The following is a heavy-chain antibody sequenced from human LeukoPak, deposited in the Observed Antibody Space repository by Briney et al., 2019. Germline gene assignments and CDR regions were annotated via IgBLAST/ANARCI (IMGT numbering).Heavy chain of an antibody. CDR1: GFTFSNYW. V-gene: IGHV3-7*01. CDR3: ARYGGSYYFDN. Sequence: AGGSLRLSCATSGFTFSNYWMSWVRQAPGKGLEWAANIKQDGSERYYVDSVKGRFTISRDNAKNSLYLQMNSLRAEDTAVYYCARYGGSYYFDNWGQGTLVTVSS. J-gene: IGHJ4*02. CDR2: IKQDGSER. D-gene: IGHD1-26*01.